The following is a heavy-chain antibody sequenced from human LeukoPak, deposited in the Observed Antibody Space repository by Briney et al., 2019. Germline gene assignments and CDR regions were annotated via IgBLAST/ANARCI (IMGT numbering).Heavy chain of an antibody. Sequence: GGSLRLSCAASGVTFSSYEMNWVRQAPGKGLEWDSYISSSGSTIYYADSVKGRFTISRDNAKNSLYLQMNSLRAEDTAVYYCARDTYYYGSGSYNDYWGQGTLVTVSS. V-gene: IGHV3-48*03. CDR1: GVTFSSYE. J-gene: IGHJ4*02. CDR2: ISSSGSTI. D-gene: IGHD3-10*01. CDR3: ARDTYYYGSGSYNDY.